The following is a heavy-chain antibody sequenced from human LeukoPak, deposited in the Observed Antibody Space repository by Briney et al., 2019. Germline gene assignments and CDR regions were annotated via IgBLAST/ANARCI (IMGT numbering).Heavy chain of an antibody. D-gene: IGHD1-26*01. CDR2: INPNSGGA. Sequence: GASVEVSCKASGYTFTGHYMHWVRQAPGQGLEWMGRINPNSGGANYAQKFQGRVTMTRDTSISTAYMELSGLRSDDTAVYYCARDREVGSTDDAFDIWGQGTRVIVSS. CDR1: GYTFTGHY. CDR3: ARDREVGSTDDAFDI. V-gene: IGHV1-2*06. J-gene: IGHJ3*02.